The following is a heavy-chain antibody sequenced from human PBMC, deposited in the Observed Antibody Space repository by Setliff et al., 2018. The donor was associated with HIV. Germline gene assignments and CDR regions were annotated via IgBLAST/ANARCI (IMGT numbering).Heavy chain of an antibody. CDR1: TESLTRYD. V-gene: IGHV4-34*01. CDR3: ARVKSIKTTLVRLWPRFDL. J-gene: IGHJ5*02. Sequence: PSETLSLTCAVYTESLTRYDWAWIRQSPEKGLEWIGEIDDSGSIIYNPSLQSRVTMSVGTSKNQFSLKVRSLTAADTGLYYCARVKSIKTTLVRLWPRFDLWGQGTQVTVPQ. D-gene: IGHD3-10*01. CDR2: IDDSGSI.